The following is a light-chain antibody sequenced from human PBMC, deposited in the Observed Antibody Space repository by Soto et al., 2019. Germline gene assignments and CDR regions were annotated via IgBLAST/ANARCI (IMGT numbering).Light chain of an antibody. CDR1: SSDVGGYNY. V-gene: IGLV2-14*01. Sequence: QSALTQPASVSGSPGQSITISCTGTSSDVGGYNYVSWYQQHPGKAPKLMIYTVSNRPSGVSNRFSGSKSDNTASLTISGLQAEDEADYYCSSYSSSSTLEVFGGGTKLTVL. J-gene: IGLJ2*01. CDR2: TVS. CDR3: SSYSSSSTLEV.